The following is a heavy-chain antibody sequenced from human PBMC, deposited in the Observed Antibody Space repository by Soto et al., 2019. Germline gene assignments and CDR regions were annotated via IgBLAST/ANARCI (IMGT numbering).Heavy chain of an antibody. V-gene: IGHV3-30-3*01. Sequence: GSLRLSCAASGFTFSSYAMHWVRQAPVKGLEWVAVISYDGSNKYYADSVKGRFTISRDNSKNTLYLQMNSLRAEDTAVYYCARDSDIAVAGTMRYWGQGTLITVAS. CDR2: ISYDGSNK. D-gene: IGHD6-19*01. CDR1: GFTFSSYA. CDR3: ARDSDIAVAGTMRY. J-gene: IGHJ4*02.